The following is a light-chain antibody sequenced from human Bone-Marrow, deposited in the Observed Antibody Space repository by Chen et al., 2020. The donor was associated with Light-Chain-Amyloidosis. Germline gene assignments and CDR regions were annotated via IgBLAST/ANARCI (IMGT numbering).Light chain of an antibody. CDR3: QHRGGWPPLS. Sequence: VVLTPSPATLSLSPGERATLSCRASQTISTHLVWYQQKPGQVPRLLIYDASTRATGIPARFSGSGSGTDFTLSISSLEAEDFAGYYCQHRGGWPPLSFGGGTKIEIK. V-gene: IGKV3-11*01. J-gene: IGKJ4*01. CDR1: QTISTH. CDR2: DAS.